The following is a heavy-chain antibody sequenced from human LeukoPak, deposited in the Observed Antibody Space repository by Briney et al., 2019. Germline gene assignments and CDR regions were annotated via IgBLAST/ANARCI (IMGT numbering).Heavy chain of an antibody. Sequence: SQTLSLTCAVSGGSISSGGYSWSWIRQPPGKGLEWIGYIYHSGSTYYNPSLKCRVTISVDRSKNQFSLKLSSVTAADTAVYYCARGVSGGVFDYWGQGTLVTVS. CDR1: GGSISSGGYS. CDR3: ARGVSGGVFDY. V-gene: IGHV4-30-2*01. J-gene: IGHJ4*02. CDR2: IYHSGST. D-gene: IGHD3-3*01.